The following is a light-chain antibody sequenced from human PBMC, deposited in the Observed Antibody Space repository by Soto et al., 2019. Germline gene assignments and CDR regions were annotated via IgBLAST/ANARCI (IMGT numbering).Light chain of an antibody. V-gene: IGLV2-11*01. Sequence: QSALTQPRSVSGSPGQSVTISCTGNSSDVGGYNYVSWYQQHPGKAPKLMIYDVSKRPSGVPDRFSGSKSGNTASLTISGLQADDEADYYCCSYAGSDTYVVGTGTKVTVL. CDR2: DVS. CDR3: CSYAGSDTYV. J-gene: IGLJ1*01. CDR1: SSDVGGYNY.